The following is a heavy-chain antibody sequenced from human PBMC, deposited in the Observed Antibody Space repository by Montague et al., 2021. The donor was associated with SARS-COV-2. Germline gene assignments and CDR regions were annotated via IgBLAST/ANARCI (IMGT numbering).Heavy chain of an antibody. CDR3: GRGITNWWAVGH. CDR1: GGSISSSSYY. Sequence: SETLSLTCTVSGGSISSSSYYWGWIRQPPGKGLEWIGSIYYSGSTYYNPSLKSRVTISVDTSKNQFSLKLSPVTGADTAVYYCGRGITNWWAVGHWGQGILVTVSS. D-gene: IGHD2-15*01. CDR2: IYYSGST. J-gene: IGHJ4*02. V-gene: IGHV4-39*01.